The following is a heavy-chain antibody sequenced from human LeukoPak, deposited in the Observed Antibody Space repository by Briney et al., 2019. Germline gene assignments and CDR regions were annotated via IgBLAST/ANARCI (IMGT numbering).Heavy chain of an antibody. V-gene: IGHV3-7*01. J-gene: IGHJ4*02. D-gene: IGHD2-15*01. CDR2: IKQDGSEK. CDR3: ARELGYCSSGSCYAFAY. Sequence: QPGGSLRLSCAASGFTFSSYWMSWVRQAPGKGLEWVANIKQDGSEKYYVDSVKGRFTISRDNAKNSLYLQMNSLRAEDTAVYYCARELGYCSSGSCYAFAYWGQGTLVTVSS. CDR1: GFTFSSYW.